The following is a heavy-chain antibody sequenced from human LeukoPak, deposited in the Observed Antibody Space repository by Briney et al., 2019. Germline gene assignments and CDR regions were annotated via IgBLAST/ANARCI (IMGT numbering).Heavy chain of an antibody. Sequence: SVKVSCKASGGTFSSYAISWVRQAPGQGLEWMGRIIPILGIANYAQKFQGRVTITADKSTSTAYMELSSLRSEDTAVYYCARGETWIQTSYYYYMDVWGKGTTVTVSS. CDR2: IIPILGIA. J-gene: IGHJ6*03. CDR3: ARGETWIQTSYYYYMDV. D-gene: IGHD5-18*01. V-gene: IGHV1-69*04. CDR1: GGTFSSYA.